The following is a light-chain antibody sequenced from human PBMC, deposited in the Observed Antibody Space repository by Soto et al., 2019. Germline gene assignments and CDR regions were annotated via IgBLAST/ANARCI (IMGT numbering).Light chain of an antibody. CDR3: QQRNTWPLT. Sequence: EIVLTQSPATLSLSPGERATPSCRASESAVNYLAWYQQQPGQAPRLLIYDVSNRATGIPDRFSGSGSGTDFTLTISSLEPEDFAVYYCQQRNTWPLTFGGGTRVEIK. CDR2: DVS. V-gene: IGKV3-11*01. J-gene: IGKJ4*01. CDR1: ESAVNY.